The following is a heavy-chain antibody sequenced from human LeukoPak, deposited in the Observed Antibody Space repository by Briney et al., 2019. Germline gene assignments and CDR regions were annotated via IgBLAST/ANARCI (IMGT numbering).Heavy chain of an antibody. V-gene: IGHV3-13*01. CDR2: IGTAGDT. D-gene: IGHD6-19*01. Sequence: GGSLRLSCAASGFTFSSYDMHWVRQATGKGLEWVSAIGTAGDTYYPGSVKGRFTISRENAKNSLYLQMNSLRAGDTAVYYCARGQQWLNYFDYWGQGTLVTVSS. CDR3: ARGQQWLNYFDY. J-gene: IGHJ4*02. CDR1: GFTFSSYD.